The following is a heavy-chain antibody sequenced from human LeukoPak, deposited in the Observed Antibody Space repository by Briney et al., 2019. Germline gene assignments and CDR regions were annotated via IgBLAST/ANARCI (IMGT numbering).Heavy chain of an antibody. V-gene: IGHV4-59*08. CDR1: GGSITQTNY. Sequence: SETLSLTCDVSGGSITQTNYWTWVRQPPGKGLEWIGYIHYSGSTNYNPSLKSRVTISVDTSKNQFSLKLSSVTAADTAVYYCARRSPNWAYYFDYWGQGSLVTVSS. CDR2: IHYSGST. D-gene: IGHD1-1*01. CDR3: ARRSPNWAYYFDY. J-gene: IGHJ4*02.